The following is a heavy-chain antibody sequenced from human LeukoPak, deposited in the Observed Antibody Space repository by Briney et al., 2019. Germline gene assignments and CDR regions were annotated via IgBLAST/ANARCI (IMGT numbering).Heavy chain of an antibody. J-gene: IGHJ6*03. CDR1: GGSISSYY. V-gene: IGHV4-4*07. CDR3: ARAPKLYSSSWANNDYYYMDV. CDR2: IYTSGST. D-gene: IGHD6-13*01. Sequence: SETLSLTCTVSGGSISSYYWSWVRQPAGKGLEWIVRIYTSGSTNYNPSLKSRVTISVDKSKNQFSLKLSSVTAADTAVYYCARAPKLYSSSWANNDYYYMDVWGKGTTVTVSS.